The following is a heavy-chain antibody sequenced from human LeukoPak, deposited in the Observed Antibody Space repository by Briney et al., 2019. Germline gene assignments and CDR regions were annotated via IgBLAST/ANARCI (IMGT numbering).Heavy chain of an antibody. Sequence: GGSLRLSCAASGFTFSSYAMQWVRQAPGKGLEWVAVISYDGSNKYYADSVKGQFTISRDNSKNTLYLQMNSLRDEDTAVYYCARSIAVAGTFDYWGQGTLVTVSS. CDR2: ISYDGSNK. CDR1: GFTFSSYA. J-gene: IGHJ4*02. D-gene: IGHD6-19*01. V-gene: IGHV3-30*04. CDR3: ARSIAVAGTFDY.